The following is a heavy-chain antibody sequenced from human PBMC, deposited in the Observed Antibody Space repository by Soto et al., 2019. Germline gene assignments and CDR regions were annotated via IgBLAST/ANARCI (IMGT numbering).Heavy chain of an antibody. CDR1: GGSISSYY. V-gene: IGHV4-59*01. CDR2: IYYSGST. Sequence: QVQLQESGPGLVKPSETLSLTCTVSGGSISSYYWSWIRQPPGKGLEWIGYIYYSGSTNYNPSLKSRVTISVDTSKNQYSQKLSSVTAADTAVYCCARFQPHAFDIWGQGTMVTVSS. J-gene: IGHJ3*02. CDR3: ARFQPHAFDI. D-gene: IGHD2-2*01.